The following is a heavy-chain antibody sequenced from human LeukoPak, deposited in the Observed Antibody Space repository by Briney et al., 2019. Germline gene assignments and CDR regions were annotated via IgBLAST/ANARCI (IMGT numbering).Heavy chain of an antibody. CDR1: GGSTSSYY. Sequence: PSETLSLTCTVSGGSTSSYYWSWTRQPPGKGLEWIGYIYRGNTNYNPSLKSRVTLSVDTSKNQFSLKLSSVTAADTAVYYCARVEMATITLDYWGQGTLVTVSS. CDR2: IYRGNT. CDR3: ARVEMATITLDY. V-gene: IGHV4-59*01. J-gene: IGHJ4*02. D-gene: IGHD5-24*01.